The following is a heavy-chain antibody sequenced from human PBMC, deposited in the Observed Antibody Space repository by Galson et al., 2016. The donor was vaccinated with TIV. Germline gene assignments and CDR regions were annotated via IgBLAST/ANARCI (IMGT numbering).Heavy chain of an antibody. D-gene: IGHD1-14*01. J-gene: IGHJ6*02. V-gene: IGHV3-9*01. CDR2: TNWRGNSV. CDR3: AKDRRPDASMDYFYYSGMDV. Sequence: SLRLSCAASGCTFDDYAMPWVRQAPGKGLEWVSSTNWRGNSVDYADSVRGRVTVSGDDAKKSLYLQMNSLRPEDTALYYCAKDRRPDASMDYFYYSGMDVWGQGTAVTVSS. CDR1: GCTFDDYA.